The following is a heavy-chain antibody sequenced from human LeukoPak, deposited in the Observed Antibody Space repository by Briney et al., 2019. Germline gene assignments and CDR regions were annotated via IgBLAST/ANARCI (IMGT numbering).Heavy chain of an antibody. J-gene: IGHJ4*02. V-gene: IGHV3-21*01. CDR2: ITGSSNYI. CDR3: AGSYGSGSYYFDY. D-gene: IGHD3-10*01. CDR1: GFNFSPYS. Sequence: GGSLRLSCAASGFNFSPYSMNWVRQAPGKGLEWVSPITGSSNYIYYADSVKGRFTISRDNSKNTLYLQMNSLRAEDTAVYYCAGSYGSGSYYFDYWGQGTLVTVSS.